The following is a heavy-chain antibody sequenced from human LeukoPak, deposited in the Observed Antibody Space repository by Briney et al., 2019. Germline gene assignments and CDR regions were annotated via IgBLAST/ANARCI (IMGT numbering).Heavy chain of an antibody. CDR1: GYTFTGYY. CDR2: INPSGGST. D-gene: IGHD2-15*01. V-gene: IGHV1-46*01. CDR3: ARDEYCSGGSCYPIEV. Sequence: ASVKVSCKPSGYTFTGYYIQWVRQAPGQGLEWMGIINPSGGSTSYAQKFQGRVTMTRDTSTSTVYMELSSLRSEDTAVYYCARDEYCSGGSCYPIEVWGQGTLVTVSS. J-gene: IGHJ4*02.